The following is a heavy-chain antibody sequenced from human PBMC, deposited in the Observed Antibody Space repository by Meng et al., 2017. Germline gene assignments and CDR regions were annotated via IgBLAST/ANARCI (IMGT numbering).Heavy chain of an antibody. Sequence: VQLVQAGAEVKKHGASAKVSCKASGYTFTSYGISWVRQAPGQGLEWMGWISAYNGNTNYAQKLQGRVTMTTDTSTSTAYMELRSLRSDDTAVYYCARVWGGYYYGSGSYYKYGWFDPWGQGTLVTVSS. CDR3: ARVWGGYYYGSGSYYKYGWFDP. CDR2: ISAYNGNT. V-gene: IGHV1-18*01. CDR1: GYTFTSYG. D-gene: IGHD3-10*01. J-gene: IGHJ5*02.